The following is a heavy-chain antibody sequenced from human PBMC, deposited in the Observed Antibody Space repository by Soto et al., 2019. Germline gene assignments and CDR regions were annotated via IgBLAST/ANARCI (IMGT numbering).Heavy chain of an antibody. CDR2: INHSGST. D-gene: IGHD5-12*01. V-gene: IGHV4-34*01. CDR1: GGSFSGYY. Sequence: PSETLSLTCAVYGGSFSGYYWRWIRQPPGKGLEWIGEINHSGSTNYNPSLKSRVTISVDTSKNQFSLKLSSVTAADTAVYYCARGIYSGYAGAYYYYGMDVWGQGTTVTVSS. J-gene: IGHJ6*02. CDR3: ARGIYSGYAGAYYYYGMDV.